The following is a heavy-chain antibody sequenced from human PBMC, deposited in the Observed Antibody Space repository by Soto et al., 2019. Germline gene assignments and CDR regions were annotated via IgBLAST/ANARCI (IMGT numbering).Heavy chain of an antibody. D-gene: IGHD3-16*01. CDR1: GTIFSSYT. J-gene: IGHJ6*02. CDR2: IIPILGET. V-gene: IGHV1-69*08. Sequence: QVQLVQSGAEVKKPGSSVRVSCKASGTIFSSYTISWVPQAPGQGLEWMGRIIPILGETNSAQKFQGRVTLTADKSTNTAYMERNSLRLEVKAVYYWARGLGGRMDDWGQGTTVTVSS. CDR3: ARGLGGRMDD.